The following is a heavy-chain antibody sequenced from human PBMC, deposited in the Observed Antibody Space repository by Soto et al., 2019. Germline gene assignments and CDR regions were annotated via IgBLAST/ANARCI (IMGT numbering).Heavy chain of an antibody. J-gene: IGHJ6*02. CDR1: GGTFITYA. CDR3: AASGTDFWSGPPLNYYYGLNV. Sequence: QVQLVQSGAEVKKPGSSVRASCEVSGGTFITYAVNWVRQAPGQGLEWMGVIIPVFGTVKYAQKFQGRVPITAAKSTGTASMELSSLRSEDTAVYYCAASGTDFWSGPPLNYYYGLNVWGQGTPVTVSS. D-gene: IGHD3-3*01. V-gene: IGHV1-69*06. CDR2: IIPVFGTV.